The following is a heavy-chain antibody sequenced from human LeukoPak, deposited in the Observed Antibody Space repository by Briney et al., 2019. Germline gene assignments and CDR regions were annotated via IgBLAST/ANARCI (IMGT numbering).Heavy chain of an antibody. CDR1: GYTFTSYD. Sequence: ASVKVSCKASGYTFTSYDINWVRQATGQGLEWMGWMNPNSANTGYAQKFQGRVTMTRNTSISTAYMELRSLRSEDTAVYYCARGPPESSNSDYWGQGTLVTVSS. D-gene: IGHD6-13*01. CDR3: ARGPPESSNSDY. V-gene: IGHV1-8*01. CDR2: MNPNSANT. J-gene: IGHJ4*02.